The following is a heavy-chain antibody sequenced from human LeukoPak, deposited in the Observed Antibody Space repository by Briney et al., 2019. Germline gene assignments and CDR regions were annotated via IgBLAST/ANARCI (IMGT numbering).Heavy chain of an antibody. CDR3: ARGTRPTYFDY. J-gene: IGHJ4*02. Sequence: SETLSLTCTVSGGSISSYYWSWIRQPPGKGLEWIGEINHSGSTNYNPSLKSRVTISVDTSKNQFSLKLSSVTAADTAVYYCARGTRPTYFDYWGQGTLVTVSS. V-gene: IGHV4-34*01. D-gene: IGHD4-11*01. CDR2: INHSGST. CDR1: GGSISSYY.